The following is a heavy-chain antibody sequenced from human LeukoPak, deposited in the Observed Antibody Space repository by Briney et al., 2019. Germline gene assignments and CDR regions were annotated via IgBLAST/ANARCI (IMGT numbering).Heavy chain of an antibody. D-gene: IGHD1-26*01. CDR1: GGSFSGYY. V-gene: IGHV4-34*01. J-gene: IGHJ5*02. CDR3: ARDYSGGPNSGSYFMDWFDP. Sequence: PSETLSLTCAVYGGSFSGYYWSWIRQPPGKGLEWIGEINHSGSTNYNPSLKSRVTISVDTSKNQFSLKLSSVTAADTAVYYCARDYSGGPNSGSYFMDWFDPWGQGTLVTVSS. CDR2: INHSGST.